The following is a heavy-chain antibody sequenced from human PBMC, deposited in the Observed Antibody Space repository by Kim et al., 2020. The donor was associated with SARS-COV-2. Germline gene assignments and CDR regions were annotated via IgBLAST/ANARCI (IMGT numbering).Heavy chain of an antibody. CDR1: GFTFSSYA. J-gene: IGHJ4*02. CDR2: ISYDGSNK. CDR3: AREYLGY. V-gene: IGHV3-30*04. Sequence: GGSLRLSCAASGFTFSSYAMHWVRQAPGKGLEWVAVISYDGSNKYYADSVKGRFTISRDNSKNTLYLQMNSLRAEDTAVYYCAREYLGYWCQGTLVTVSS.